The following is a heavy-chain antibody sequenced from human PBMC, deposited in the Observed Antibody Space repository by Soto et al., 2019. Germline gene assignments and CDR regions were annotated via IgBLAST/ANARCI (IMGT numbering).Heavy chain of an antibody. D-gene: IGHD3-3*01. CDR1: GYSISSGYY. J-gene: IGHJ4*02. CDR3: ARLWGRDYDFWSGYKLPDY. CDR2: IHHSGST. Sequence: SETLSLTCAVSGYSISSGYYWGWIRQPPGKGLEWIGSIHHSGSTYYNPSLKSRVTISVDTSKNQFSLKLSSVTAADTAVYYCARLWGRDYDFWSGYKLPDYWGQGTLVTVSS. V-gene: IGHV4-38-2*01.